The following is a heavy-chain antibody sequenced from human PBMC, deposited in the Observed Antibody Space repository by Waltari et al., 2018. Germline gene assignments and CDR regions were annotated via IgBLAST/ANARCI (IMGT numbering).Heavy chain of an antibody. D-gene: IGHD5-12*01. CDR3: ATYIGASVGTAAFDV. J-gene: IGHJ3*01. Sequence: QLQLQESGPGLVKPSETLALTCSVSGGSITTNRHYWGWIRQPPGQGPEWIGTISYNGATYSSPSLRGRLTLSRDTTMNQLSLKLGSVTAADTAVYYCATYIGASVGTAAFDVWGQGTMVTVSS. CDR2: ISYNGAT. V-gene: IGHV4-39*01. CDR1: GGSITTNRHY.